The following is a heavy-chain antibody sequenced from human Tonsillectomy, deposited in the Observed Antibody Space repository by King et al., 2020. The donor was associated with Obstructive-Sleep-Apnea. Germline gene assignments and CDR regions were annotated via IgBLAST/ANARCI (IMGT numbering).Heavy chain of an antibody. V-gene: IGHV3-66*01. CDR1: GFTVSSNY. J-gene: IGHJ4*02. CDR3: ARETDY. Sequence: EVQLVESGGGLVQPGGSLRLSCAASGFTVSSNYMSSVRQAPGKGLEWVSVIYSGDNSYYADSVKGRFTIPRDNSKNTLHLQMNSLRAEDTAVYYCARETDYWGQGTLVTVSS. CDR2: IYSGDNS.